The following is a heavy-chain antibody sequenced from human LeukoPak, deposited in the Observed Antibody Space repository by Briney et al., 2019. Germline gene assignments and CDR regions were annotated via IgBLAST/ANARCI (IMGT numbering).Heavy chain of an antibody. CDR3: ARYCSGGSCLYYYGMDV. CDR1: GGTFSSYA. CDR2: IIPIFGTA. V-gene: IGHV1-69*06. Sequence: GASVKVSCKASGGTFSSYAISWVRQAPGQGLEWMGGIIPIFGTANYAQKFQGRVTITADKSTSTAYMELSSLRSEDTAVYYCARYCSGGSCLYYYGMDVWGQGTTVTVSS. D-gene: IGHD2-15*01. J-gene: IGHJ6*02.